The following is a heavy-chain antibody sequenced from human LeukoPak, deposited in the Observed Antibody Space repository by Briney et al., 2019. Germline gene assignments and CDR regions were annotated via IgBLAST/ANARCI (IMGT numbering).Heavy chain of an antibody. CDR2: INAGNGGT. D-gene: IGHD2-21*01. J-gene: IGHJ4*02. V-gene: IGHV1-3*01. CDR1: GYTFSRYV. Sequence: ASVKVSCKASGYTFSRYVVHWVRQAAGQRPEWMGWINAGNGGTKYSQNFQGRVTITWDRSANTAYMELSSLTSEDTALYYCARDDCGDTCYPGGYWGQGALVTASS. CDR3: ARDDCGDTCYPGGY.